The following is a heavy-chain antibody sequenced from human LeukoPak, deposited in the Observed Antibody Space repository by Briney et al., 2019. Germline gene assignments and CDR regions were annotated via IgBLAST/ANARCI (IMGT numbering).Heavy chain of an antibody. V-gene: IGHV4-34*01. CDR3: ARVNTAMVTESDY. CDR2: INHSGST. Sequence: RPSETLSLTCAVYGVSFSGYYWSWIRQPPGKGLEWIGEINHSGSTNYNPSLKSRVTISVDTSKNQFSLKLSSVTAADTAVYYCARVNTAMVTESDYWGQGTLVTVSS. J-gene: IGHJ4*02. CDR1: GVSFSGYY. D-gene: IGHD5-18*01.